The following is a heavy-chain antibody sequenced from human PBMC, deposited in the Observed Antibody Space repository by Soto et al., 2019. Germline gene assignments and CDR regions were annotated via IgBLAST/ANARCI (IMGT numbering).Heavy chain of an antibody. D-gene: IGHD5-12*01. CDR3: AEGSIEYSASVDN. Sequence: EVQLLESGGGLVQPGGSLRLSCAASGFSFSSYAMVWVRQAPGKGLEWVSVISARGGRLYFADSVKGRFTISRDNSKNVLCLQMNSLRAEDTATYFCAEGSIEYSASVDNWGQGTLVVVSS. CDR1: GFSFSSYA. V-gene: IGHV3-23*01. J-gene: IGHJ4*02. CDR2: ISARGGRL.